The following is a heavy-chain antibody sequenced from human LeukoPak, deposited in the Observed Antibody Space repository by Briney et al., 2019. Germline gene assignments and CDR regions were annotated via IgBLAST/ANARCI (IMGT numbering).Heavy chain of an antibody. CDR3: AGAPSGRLYYFDY. D-gene: IGHD1-26*01. CDR2: IIPIFGTA. Sequence: ASVKVSCKASGGTFSSYAISWVRQAPGQGLEWMGGIIPIFGTANYAQKFQGRVTITADESTSTAYMELSSLRSEDTAVYYCAGAPSGRLYYFDYWGQGTLVTVSS. V-gene: IGHV1-69*13. J-gene: IGHJ4*02. CDR1: GGTFSSYA.